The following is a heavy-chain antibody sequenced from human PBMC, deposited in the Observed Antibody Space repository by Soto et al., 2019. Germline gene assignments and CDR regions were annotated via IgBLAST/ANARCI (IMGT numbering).Heavy chain of an antibody. CDR2: VSTNGSNK. CDR3: AKDSLRYYDSSGYPDY. D-gene: IGHD3-22*01. CDR1: GFTFSSYS. Sequence: GGSLRLSCAASGFTFSSYSMNWVRQAPGKGLEWVATVSTNGSNKWYADFVKGRFTISRDNAKNTLYLQMNSLRAEDTAVYYCAKDSLRYYDSSGYPDYWGQGTLVTVSS. V-gene: IGHV3-30*18. J-gene: IGHJ4*02.